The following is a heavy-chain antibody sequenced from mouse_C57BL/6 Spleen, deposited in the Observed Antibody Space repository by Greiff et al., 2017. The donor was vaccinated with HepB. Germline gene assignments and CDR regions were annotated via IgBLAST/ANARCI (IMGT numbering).Heavy chain of an antibody. CDR2: INSDGGST. Sequence: EVKLQESGGGLVQPGESLKLSCASNEYAFPSHYMSWFRQPPEMRLGLVEAINSDGGSTYYPDTIERRFIISRDNTKKTLYLQMSSLTSEDTALYYCARYDGYAMDYWGQGTSVTVSS. CDR1: EYAFPSHY. V-gene: IGHV5-2*01. CDR3: ARYDGYAMDY. D-gene: IGHD2-3*01. J-gene: IGHJ4*01.